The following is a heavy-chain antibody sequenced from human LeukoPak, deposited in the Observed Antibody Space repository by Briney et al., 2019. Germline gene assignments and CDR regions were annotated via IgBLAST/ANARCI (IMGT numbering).Heavy chain of an antibody. V-gene: IGHV1-2*02. Sequence: ASVKDSCKASGYTFTDYFMYWVRQAPGQGFEWMGWINPNTGGTNYAQKFQRRVTMTRDTSISTAYMELSRLTSDDTAVYYCARNSNCDYWGQGTLVTVSS. J-gene: IGHJ4*02. CDR3: ARNSNCDY. CDR1: GYTFTDYF. D-gene: IGHD5-18*01. CDR2: INPNTGGT.